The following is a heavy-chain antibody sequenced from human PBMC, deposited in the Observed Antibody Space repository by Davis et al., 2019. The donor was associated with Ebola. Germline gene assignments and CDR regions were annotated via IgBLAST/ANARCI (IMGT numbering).Heavy chain of an antibody. Sequence: GESLKISCAGSGFIFSDYSMNWVRQAPGKGLEWVSSISDTGTYIYYAAPVKGRFTISRDNAYNSLYLQMNSLRAEDTAVYYCVRDEDGDYDFDYWGQGTLVTVSS. CDR3: VRDEDGDYDFDY. J-gene: IGHJ4*02. D-gene: IGHD4-17*01. CDR2: ISDTGTYI. CDR1: GFIFSDYS. V-gene: IGHV3-21*01.